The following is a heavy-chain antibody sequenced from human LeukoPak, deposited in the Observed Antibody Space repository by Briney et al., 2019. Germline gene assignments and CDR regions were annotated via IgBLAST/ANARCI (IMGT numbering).Heavy chain of an antibody. CDR3: ARDFRYYDFWSGCLWFDP. CDR1: GDSISGYY. J-gene: IGHJ5*02. V-gene: IGHV4-59*01. D-gene: IGHD3-3*01. CDR2: VYSSGST. Sequence: PSETLSLTCTVSGDSISGYYWSWIRQPPGKGLEWIGYVYSSGSTNYNPSLESRVTISVDTSKNQFSLKVTSVAAADTAVYYCARDFRYYDFWSGCLWFDPWGQGTLVTVSS.